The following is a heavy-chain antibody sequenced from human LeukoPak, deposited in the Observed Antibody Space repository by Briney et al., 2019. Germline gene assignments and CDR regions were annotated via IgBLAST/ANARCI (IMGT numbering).Heavy chain of an antibody. CDR2: ISYDGSNK. D-gene: IGHD2-15*01. CDR3: ARDHSGYCSGGSCYGRAYYYYGMDV. V-gene: IGHV3-30-3*01. CDR1: GFTLSSYA. Sequence: PGRSLRLSCAASGFTLSSYAMHRVGQALGKGLEWVAVISYDGSNKYYADSVKGRFTISRDNSKNTLYLQMNSLRAEDTAVYYCARDHSGYCSGGSCYGRAYYYYGMDVWGQGTTVTVSS. J-gene: IGHJ6*02.